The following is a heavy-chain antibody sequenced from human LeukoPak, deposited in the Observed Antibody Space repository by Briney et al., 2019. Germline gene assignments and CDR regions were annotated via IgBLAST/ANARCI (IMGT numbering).Heavy chain of an antibody. Sequence: SETLSRTCAVYGGSFSGYYWSWIRQPPGKGLEWIGEINHSGSTNYNPSLKSRVTISVDTSKNQFSLKLSSVTAADTAVYYCARGDFGYDSSGYYIPYFDYWGQGTLVTVSS. D-gene: IGHD3-22*01. CDR2: INHSGST. CDR3: ARGDFGYDSSGYYIPYFDY. CDR1: GGSFSGYY. J-gene: IGHJ4*02. V-gene: IGHV4-34*01.